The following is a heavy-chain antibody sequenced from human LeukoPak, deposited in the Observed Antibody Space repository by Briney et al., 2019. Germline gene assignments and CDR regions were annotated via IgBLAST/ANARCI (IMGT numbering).Heavy chain of an antibody. Sequence: ASVKVSCKASGYTFTSYYMHWVRQAPGQGLEWMGIINPSGGSTSYAQKFQGRVTMTRDMSTSTVYMELSSLRSEDTAVYYCARIRQTMVRGEKRGWFDPWGQGTLVTVSS. D-gene: IGHD3-10*01. J-gene: IGHJ5*02. CDR1: GYTFTSYY. V-gene: IGHV1-46*01. CDR3: ARIRQTMVRGEKRGWFDP. CDR2: INPSGGST.